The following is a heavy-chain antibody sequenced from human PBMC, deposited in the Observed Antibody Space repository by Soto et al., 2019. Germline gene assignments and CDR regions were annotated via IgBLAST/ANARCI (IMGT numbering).Heavy chain of an antibody. CDR2: IIPILGIA. V-gene: IGHV1-69*02. CDR3: ARGDIAAAEVGWFDP. J-gene: IGHJ5*02. Sequence: QVQLVQSGAEVKKPGSSVKVSCKASGGTFSSYTISWVRQAPGQGLEWMGRIIPILGIANYAQKFQGSVTITADKSTSTAYMELSSLRSEDTAVYYCARGDIAAAEVGWFDPWGQGTLVTVSS. CDR1: GGTFSSYT. D-gene: IGHD6-13*01.